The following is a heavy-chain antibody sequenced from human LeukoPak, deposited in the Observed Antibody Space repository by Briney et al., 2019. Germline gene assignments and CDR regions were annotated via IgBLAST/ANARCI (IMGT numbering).Heavy chain of an antibody. J-gene: IGHJ4*02. CDR2: IIPILGIA. CDR3: AIIVVVTANPFDY. CDR1: GGTFSSYT. Sequence: SVKVSCKASGGTFSSYTISWVRQAPGQGLEWMGRIIPILGIANYAQKFQGRVAITADKSTSTAYMELSSLRSEDTAVYYCAIIVVVTANPFDYWGQGTLVTASS. V-gene: IGHV1-69*02. D-gene: IGHD2-21*02.